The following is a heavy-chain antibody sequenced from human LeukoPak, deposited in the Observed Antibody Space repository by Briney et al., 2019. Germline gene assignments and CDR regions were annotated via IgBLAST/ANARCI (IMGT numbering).Heavy chain of an antibody. V-gene: IGHV3-23*01. CDR2: ITGGGRNT. J-gene: IGHJ4*02. CDR1: GFTFGNYA. CDR3: AKTPGHTSSWQFDY. Sequence: GGSLRLSCAASGFTFGNYAMSWVRQAPGKGLEWVSTITGGGRNTYYADSVKGRFTISRNNFKNTLYLQMNSLRDEDTALYYCAKTPGHTSSWQFDYWGQGTLVTVSS. D-gene: IGHD6-13*01.